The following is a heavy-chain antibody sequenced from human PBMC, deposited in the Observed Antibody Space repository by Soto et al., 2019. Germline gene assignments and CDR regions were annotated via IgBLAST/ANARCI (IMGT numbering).Heavy chain of an antibody. CDR2: IQSGGST. Sequence: EVQLLESGGGLVQPGGSLRLSCAASGFTVGSKYMSWVRQAPGKGLEWVSLIQSGGSTYYAGSVKGRFTISRDNSENTLFLQMNSLRVEDTALYYCTRDDVRCSGGRCYGVPMDVWGKWTTVTVSA. D-gene: IGHD2-15*01. CDR3: TRDDVRCSGGRCYGVPMDV. J-gene: IGHJ6*04. V-gene: IGHV3-66*01. CDR1: GFTVGSKY.